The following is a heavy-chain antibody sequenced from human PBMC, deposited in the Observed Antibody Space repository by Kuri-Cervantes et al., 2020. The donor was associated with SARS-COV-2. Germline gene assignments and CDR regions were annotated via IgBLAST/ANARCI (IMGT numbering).Heavy chain of an antibody. CDR2: INSDGSST. CDR1: GFNFSSYW. V-gene: IGHV3-74*01. CDR3: ARDRNLVPAGNWFDP. D-gene: IGHD2-2*01. Sequence: GGSLRLSCAASGFNFSSYWMHWVRQAPGKGLVWVSRINSDGSSTSYADSVKGRFTISRDNAKNTLYLQMNSLRAEDTAVYYCARDRNLVPAGNWFDPWGQGTLVTVSS. J-gene: IGHJ5*02.